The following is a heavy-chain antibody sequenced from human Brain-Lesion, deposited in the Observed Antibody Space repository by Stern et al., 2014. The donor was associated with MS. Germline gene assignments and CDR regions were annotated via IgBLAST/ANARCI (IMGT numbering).Heavy chain of an antibody. V-gene: IGHV4-61*02. J-gene: IGHJ6*02. CDR3: ARGRVVPGFQYYATDV. CDR2: IFNSGRT. CDR1: GGSISSGGYY. D-gene: IGHD2-2*01. Sequence: VQLVESGPGLVKPSQTLSLSCTVSGGSISSGGYYWSWIRQPAGKGLEWIGRIFNSGRTSYNPSLKSRATLSKDTSQNQFSLRLNSMTAADTAVYYCARGRVVPGFQYYATDVWGQGTTVIVSS.